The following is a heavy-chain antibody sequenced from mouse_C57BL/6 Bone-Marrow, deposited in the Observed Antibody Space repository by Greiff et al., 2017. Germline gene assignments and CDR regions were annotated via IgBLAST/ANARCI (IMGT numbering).Heavy chain of an antibody. D-gene: IGHD2-3*01. J-gene: IGHJ4*01. CDR2: ISNGGGST. V-gene: IGHV5-12*01. Sequence: EVKLMESGGGLVQPGGSLKLSCAASGFTFSDYYMYWVRQTPEKRLEWVAYISNGGGSTYYPDTVKGRFTISRDNAKNTLYLQMSRLKSEDTAMYYCARHLYDGYYFYAMDYWGQGTSVTVSS. CDR3: ARHLYDGYYFYAMDY. CDR1: GFTFSDYY.